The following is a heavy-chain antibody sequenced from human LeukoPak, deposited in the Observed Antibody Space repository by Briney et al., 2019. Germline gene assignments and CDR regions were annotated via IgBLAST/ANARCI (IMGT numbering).Heavy chain of an antibody. J-gene: IGHJ4*02. CDR1: GFIFSSHE. V-gene: IGHV3-48*03. CDR2: ISSSGSAK. D-gene: IGHD3-22*01. CDR3: ARAAYYDSSGYYRPDY. Sequence: GGSLRLSCVASGFIFSSHEMNWVRQAPGKGLEWVSYISSSGSAKYYADSVKGRFTISRDNAKNSLDLQMNSLRAEDTAVYYCARAAYYDSSGYYRPDYWGQGTLVTVSS.